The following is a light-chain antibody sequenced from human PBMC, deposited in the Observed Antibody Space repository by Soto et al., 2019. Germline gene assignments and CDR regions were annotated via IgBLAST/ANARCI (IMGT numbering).Light chain of an antibody. CDR1: QSVSSY. CDR2: DAS. J-gene: IGKJ5*01. CDR3: QQRSNWPPIT. V-gene: IGKV3-11*01. Sequence: EIVLTQSPATLSLSPGERATLSCRASQSVSSYLAWYQQKPGQAPRLLIYDASSRATGIPARFSGRGSGTDFTLTISSLEPEDFAVYYGQQRSNWPPITFGQGTRLEI.